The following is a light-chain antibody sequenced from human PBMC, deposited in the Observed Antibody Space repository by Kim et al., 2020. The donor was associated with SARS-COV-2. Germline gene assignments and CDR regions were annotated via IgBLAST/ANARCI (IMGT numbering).Light chain of an antibody. CDR3: QKYNSALWT. J-gene: IGKJ1*01. CDR2: AAA. CDR1: QGIRNS. Sequence: ASVGDRVTITCQASQGIRNSLAWYQQKPGEVPKLLIYAAATLQSGVPSRFSGSGSGTDFILTISSLQPEDVATYYCQKYNSALWTFGQGTKVEIK. V-gene: IGKV1-27*01.